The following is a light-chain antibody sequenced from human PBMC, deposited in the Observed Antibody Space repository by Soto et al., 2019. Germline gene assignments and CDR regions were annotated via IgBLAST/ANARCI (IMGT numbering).Light chain of an antibody. Sequence: DIQMTQSPSTLSASVGDRVTITCRASQSISSWLAWYQQKPGKAPKLLIYDASSLASGVPSRFSGSGSGTEFTLTISSLQPDDFATYYCQKYNSYWTFGQGTKVEIK. V-gene: IGKV1-5*01. CDR2: DAS. CDR1: QSISSW. CDR3: QKYNSYWT. J-gene: IGKJ1*01.